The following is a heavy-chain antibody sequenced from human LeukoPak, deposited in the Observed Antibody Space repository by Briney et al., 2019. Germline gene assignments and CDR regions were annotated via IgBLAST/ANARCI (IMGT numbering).Heavy chain of an antibody. D-gene: IGHD3-10*01. J-gene: IGHJ4*02. V-gene: IGHV3-21*01. CDR1: GFTFSSYA. Sequence: PGGSLRLSCAASGFTFSSYAMSWVRQAPGKGLVWVSSISSGSTYIFYGDSVKGRFTTSRDNAKSSVFLQMNSLRDDDTAVYYCTRAPLGESDFWGQGTLVTVSS. CDR2: ISSGSTYI. CDR3: TRAPLGESDF.